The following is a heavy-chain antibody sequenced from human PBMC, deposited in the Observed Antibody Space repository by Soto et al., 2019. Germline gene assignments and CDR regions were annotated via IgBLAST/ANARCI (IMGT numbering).Heavy chain of an antibody. CDR3: AKDLHKFASCFFYGMDV. D-gene: IGHD2-21*01. CDR1: GFSFSSSG. CDR2: IIYDGSKK. V-gene: IGHV3-30*18. J-gene: IGHJ6*02. Sequence: ESGGGVVQPGRSLRLSCAASGFSFSSSGIHWVRQAPGKGLEWVAVIIYDGSKKEYADSVKGRFTISRDNSKDTVYLQMNNLRPEDTGVYYCAKDLHKFASCFFYGMDVWGQGTTVTVSS.